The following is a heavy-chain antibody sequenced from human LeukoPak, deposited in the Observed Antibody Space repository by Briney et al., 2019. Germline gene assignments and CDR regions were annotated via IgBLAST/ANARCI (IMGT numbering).Heavy chain of an antibody. CDR3: ARAVGAWAAFDI. CDR1: GVSIGNTNW. J-gene: IGHJ3*02. Sequence: PSGTLSLTCTVSGVSIGNTNWWSWVRQPPGKGLEWIGEIFHSGNTNYNPSLKSRVTVSIDKSKTRFSLRVTSLTAADTAIYYCARAVGAWAAFDIWGQGTMVTVSS. V-gene: IGHV4-4*02. D-gene: IGHD1-26*01. CDR2: IFHSGNT.